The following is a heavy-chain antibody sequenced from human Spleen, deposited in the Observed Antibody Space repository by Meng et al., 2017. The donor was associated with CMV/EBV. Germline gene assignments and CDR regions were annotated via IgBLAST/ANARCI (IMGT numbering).Heavy chain of an antibody. Sequence: GGSLRLSCTTSGFTFSGYEMNWVRQAPGKGPEWLAYISPSGRTIYYADSVRGRFTISRDDAKNSLYLQMNSLRAEGTAVYYCATFNGFSFFFDYWGQGALVTVSS. V-gene: IGHV3-48*03. CDR2: ISPSGRTI. J-gene: IGHJ4*02. CDR3: ATFNGFSFFFDY. CDR1: GFTFSGYE. D-gene: IGHD5-18*01.